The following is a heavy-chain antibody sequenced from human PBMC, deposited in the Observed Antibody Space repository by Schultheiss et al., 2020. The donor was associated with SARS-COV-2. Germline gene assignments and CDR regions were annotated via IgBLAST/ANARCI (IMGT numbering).Heavy chain of an antibody. CDR2: IWYDGSNK. Sequence: GGSLRLSCAASGFTFSSYGMHWVRQAPGKGLEWVAVIWYDGSNKYYADSVKGRFTISRDNAKNSLYLQMNSLRDEDTAVYYCARESRWLQLGTDYWGQGTLVTGSA. J-gene: IGHJ4*02. V-gene: IGHV3-33*01. CDR3: ARESRWLQLGTDY. D-gene: IGHD5-24*01. CDR1: GFTFSSYG.